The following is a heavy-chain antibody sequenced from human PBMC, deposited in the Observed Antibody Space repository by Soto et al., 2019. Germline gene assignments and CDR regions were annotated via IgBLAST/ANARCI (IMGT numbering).Heavy chain of an antibody. Sequence: GASVKVSCKASGYTFTSYARHLVRQAPGQRLEWMGWINAGNGNTKYSQKFQGRVTITRDTSASTAYMELSSLRSEDTAVYYCARGYYYDSSGYYYGEYFQHWGQGTLVTVSS. V-gene: IGHV1-3*01. CDR3: ARGYYYDSSGYYYGEYFQH. J-gene: IGHJ1*01. D-gene: IGHD3-22*01. CDR2: INAGNGNT. CDR1: GYTFTSYA.